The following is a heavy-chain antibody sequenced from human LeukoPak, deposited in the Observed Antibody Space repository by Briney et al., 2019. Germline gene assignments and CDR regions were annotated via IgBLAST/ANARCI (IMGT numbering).Heavy chain of an antibody. D-gene: IGHD6-19*01. CDR1: GFTFSSYG. J-gene: IGHJ3*02. CDR2: IRYDGSNK. CDR3: AKINSGRYEHDAFYI. Sequence: GGSLRLSCAASGFTFSSYGMHWVRQAPGKGLEWVAFIRYDGSNKYYADYVKGRFTISRDNSKNTLYLQMNSLRAEDTAVYYCAKINSGRYEHDAFYIWGQGTMVTVSS. V-gene: IGHV3-30*02.